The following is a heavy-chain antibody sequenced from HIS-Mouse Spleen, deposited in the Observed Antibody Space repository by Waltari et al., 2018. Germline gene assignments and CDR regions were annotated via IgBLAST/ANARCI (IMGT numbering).Heavy chain of an antibody. Sequence: QVQLVQSGAEVKKPGSSVEVSCKASGGTFSSYAISWCRQAPGQGLEWMGRIIPILGIANYAQKFQGRVTITADKSTSTAYMELSSLRSEDTAVYYCARHPEIAAAVGAFDIWGQGTMVTVSS. J-gene: IGHJ3*02. CDR2: IIPILGIA. CDR1: GGTFSSYA. V-gene: IGHV1-69*04. CDR3: ARHPEIAAAVGAFDI. D-gene: IGHD6-13*01.